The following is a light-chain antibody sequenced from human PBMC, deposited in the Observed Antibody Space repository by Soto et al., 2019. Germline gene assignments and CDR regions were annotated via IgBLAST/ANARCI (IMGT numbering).Light chain of an antibody. CDR1: QSLRPTY. V-gene: IGKV3-20*01. J-gene: IGKJ1*01. CDR3: QQYVTSPRT. CDR2: GAS. Sequence: EVVWTQSPDTLSLSPGETATLSCRARQSLRPTYVAWYQQKPGQAPRLLIYGASFRATDIPNRFSGRGSGTDFTLSISRLEPEDFAVYYCQQYVTSPRTFGQGTKVEIK.